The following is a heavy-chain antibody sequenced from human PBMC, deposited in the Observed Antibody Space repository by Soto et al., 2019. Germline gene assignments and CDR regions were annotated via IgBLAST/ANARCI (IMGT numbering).Heavy chain of an antibody. J-gene: IGHJ4*02. V-gene: IGHV4-31*03. D-gene: IGHD4-17*01. CDR3: AKGPPGDTLFFDY. CDR2: IYYSGST. Sequence: QVQLQESGPGLVKPSQTLSLTCTVSGGSISSGGYYWSWIRQHPGKGLEWIGYIYYSGSTYYNPFLKSRVTISVDTYKNQFSLKRCSVTAADTAVYYCAKGPPGDTLFFDYWGQGTLVTVSS. CDR1: GGSISSGGYY.